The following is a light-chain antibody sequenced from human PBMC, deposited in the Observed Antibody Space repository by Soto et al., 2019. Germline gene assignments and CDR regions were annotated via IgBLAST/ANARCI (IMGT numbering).Light chain of an antibody. CDR2: DAS. CDR1: QSVSSY. J-gene: IGKJ5*01. CDR3: QQRSNWPPPIT. Sequence: EIVLTQSPATLSLSPGERATLSCRASQSVSSYLAWYQQKPGQAPRLLIYDASNRATGIPARFSGSGSGTDFTLTISSLEPEDFAVYYCQQRSNWPPPITFGPGRPLEIK. V-gene: IGKV3-11*01.